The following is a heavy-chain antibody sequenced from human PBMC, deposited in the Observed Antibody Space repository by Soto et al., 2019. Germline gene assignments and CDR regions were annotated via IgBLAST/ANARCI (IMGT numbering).Heavy chain of an antibody. D-gene: IGHD6-13*01. CDR3: ARRKSGTARGRLGAAGTFEWFDP. CDR2: IDPSDSYT. Sequence: EVQLVQSGAEVKKPGESLRISCKGSGYSFTSYWISWVRQMPGKGLEWMGRIDPSDSYTNYSPSFQGHVTISADKSISTAYLQWSSLKASDTAMYYCARRKSGTARGRLGAAGTFEWFDPWGQGTLVTVSS. J-gene: IGHJ5*02. V-gene: IGHV5-10-1*03. CDR1: GYSFTSYW.